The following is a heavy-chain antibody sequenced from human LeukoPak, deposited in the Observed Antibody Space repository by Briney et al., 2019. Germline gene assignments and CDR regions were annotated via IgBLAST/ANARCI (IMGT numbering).Heavy chain of an antibody. D-gene: IGHD5-12*01. V-gene: IGHV1-2*02. CDR2: INPNSGGT. J-gene: IGHJ4*02. CDR1: GYTFTGYY. CDR3: ASSSGYESPFDY. Sequence: ASVKVSCKASGYTFTGYYMHWVRQAPGQGLEWMGWINPNSGGTNYAQKFQGRVTMTRDTSISTAYMELSRLGSDDTAVYYCASSSGYESPFDYWGQGTLVTVSS.